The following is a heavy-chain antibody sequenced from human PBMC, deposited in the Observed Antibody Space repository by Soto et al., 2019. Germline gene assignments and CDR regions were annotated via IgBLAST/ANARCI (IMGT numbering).Heavy chain of an antibody. CDR3: ARGFEQWLAYFDY. CDR1: GGCISSTSYR. CDR2: IYYSGST. Sequence: SETLSLTCTVSGGCISSTSYRWGWIRQPPGKGLEWIGSIYYSGSTYYNPSLKSRVTISVDTSKNQFSLKLSSVTAADTAVYYCARGFEQWLAYFDYWGQGTLVTVSS. D-gene: IGHD6-19*01. V-gene: IGHV4-39*01. J-gene: IGHJ4*02.